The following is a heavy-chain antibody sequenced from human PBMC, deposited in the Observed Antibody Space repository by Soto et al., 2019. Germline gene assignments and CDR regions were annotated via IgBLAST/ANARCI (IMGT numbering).Heavy chain of an antibody. CDR1: GFTFSNYA. J-gene: IGHJ3*02. V-gene: IGHV3-30-3*01. D-gene: IGHD3-22*01. Sequence: QVQLVESGGGVVQPGRSLRLSCAASGFTFSNYAMHWVRQAPGKGLEWVAVISYDGSNKYYADSVKGRFTISRDNSKNTLYLQMNSRRAEDTAVHYCARDRSSSFWGLLPKLDAIDIWGQGTMVTVSS. CDR3: ARDRSSSFWGLLPKLDAIDI. CDR2: ISYDGSNK.